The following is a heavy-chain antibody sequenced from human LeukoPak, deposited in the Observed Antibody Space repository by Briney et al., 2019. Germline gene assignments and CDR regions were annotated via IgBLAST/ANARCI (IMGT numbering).Heavy chain of an antibody. J-gene: IGHJ4*02. CDR1: GGTFSNYA. D-gene: IGHD3-3*01. V-gene: IGHV1-2*06. CDR2: INPNGGNT. CDR3: ARERKITTFGVACDY. Sequence: ASVKVSCKASGGTFSNYAISWVRQAPGQGLEWMGRINPNGGNTNYAQKFQGRVTMTSDTSISTAYMELSSLRSDDTAVYYCARERKITTFGVACDYWGQGTLVTVSS.